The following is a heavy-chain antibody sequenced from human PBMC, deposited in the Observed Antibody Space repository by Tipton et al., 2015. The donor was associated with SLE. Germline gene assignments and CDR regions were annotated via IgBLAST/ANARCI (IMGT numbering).Heavy chain of an antibody. Sequence: TLSLTCTVSSGSVSSGAYYWSWIRQHPGKGLEWIGYVFSSGTTYYNPSLQGRLSMSLDTSKNQLSLQLSSVTSADTAVYYCARGSRVEEELDYWGQGTLVTVSS. V-gene: IGHV4-31*03. CDR3: ARGSRVEEELDY. CDR2: VFSSGTT. J-gene: IGHJ4*02. CDR1: SGSVSSGAYY. D-gene: IGHD1-26*01.